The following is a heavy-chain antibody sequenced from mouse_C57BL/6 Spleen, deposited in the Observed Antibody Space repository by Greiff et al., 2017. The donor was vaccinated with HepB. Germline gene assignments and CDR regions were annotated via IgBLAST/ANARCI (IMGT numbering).Heavy chain of an antibody. CDR1: GFTFSSYA. CDR3: ARETYYGSSYDYYAMDY. CDR2: ISDGGSYT. Sequence: EVKLMESGGGLVKPGGSLKLSCAASGFTFSSYAMSWVRQTPEKRLEWVATISDGGSYTYYPDNVKGRFTISRDNAKNNLYLQMSHLKSEDTAMYYCARETYYGSSYDYYAMDYWGQGTSVTVSS. V-gene: IGHV5-4*01. D-gene: IGHD1-1*01. J-gene: IGHJ4*01.